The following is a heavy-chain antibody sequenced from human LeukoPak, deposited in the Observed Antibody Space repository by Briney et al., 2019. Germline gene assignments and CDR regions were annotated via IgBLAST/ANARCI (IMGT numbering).Heavy chain of an antibody. CDR2: IYTSRGT. Sequence: PSETLSLTCTVSGGSISSYYWSWIRQPAGQGLEWIGRIYTSRGTNYNPSLKSRVTMSVDTSKNQFSLKLSSVTAADTAVYYCARGWGVNFDYWGQGTLVTVSS. CDR1: GGSISSYY. D-gene: IGHD3-16*01. J-gene: IGHJ4*02. CDR3: ARGWGVNFDY. V-gene: IGHV4-4*07.